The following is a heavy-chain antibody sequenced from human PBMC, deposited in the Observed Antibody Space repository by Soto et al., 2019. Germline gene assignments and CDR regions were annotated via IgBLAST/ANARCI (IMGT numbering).Heavy chain of an antibody. CDR2: IHHSGST. V-gene: IGHV4-4*02. CDR3: ARGFGGYAIDQ. Sequence: QMQLQESGPGLVKPSETLSLTCAVSSASIISEQRWSWVRQPPGKGLEWIGEIHHSGSTNNNPSLRSRVTMSVDKSKNQFCLNLNSVTAADTAVYYCARGFGGYAIDQWDQGTLVSVSS. J-gene: IGHJ4*02. CDR1: SASIISEQR. D-gene: IGHD6-19*01.